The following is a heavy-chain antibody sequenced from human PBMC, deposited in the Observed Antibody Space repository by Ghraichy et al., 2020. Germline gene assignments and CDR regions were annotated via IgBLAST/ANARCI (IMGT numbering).Heavy chain of an antibody. CDR3: ARKAGWLLGRPSYYYGMDV. D-gene: IGHD5-24*01. V-gene: IGHV4-59*08. CDR2: IYYSGNT. Sequence: SETLSLTCTVSGGSISSHYWSWIRQPPGKGLEWIGYIYYSGNTNYNPSLKSRVTISVDTSKNQFSLKLSSVTAADTAVYFCARKAGWLLGRPSYYYGMDVWGQGTTVTVSS. CDR1: GGSISSHY. J-gene: IGHJ6*02.